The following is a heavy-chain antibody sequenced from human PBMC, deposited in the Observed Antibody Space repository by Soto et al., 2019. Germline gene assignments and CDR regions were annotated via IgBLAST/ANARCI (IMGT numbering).Heavy chain of an antibody. Sequence: LSLTCGVSGGTVASSHWWSWVRQSPGGGLEWIGNVYHTGDTNLNPSLQSRVTISVDKSNNQFSLRLNSLTAADTAVYFCAREIVTAGGNNYFDPWGPGTLVTVS. J-gene: IGHJ5*02. CDR1: GGTVASSHW. CDR2: VYHTGDT. CDR3: AREIVTAGGNNYFDP. V-gene: IGHV4-4*01. D-gene: IGHD2-21*02.